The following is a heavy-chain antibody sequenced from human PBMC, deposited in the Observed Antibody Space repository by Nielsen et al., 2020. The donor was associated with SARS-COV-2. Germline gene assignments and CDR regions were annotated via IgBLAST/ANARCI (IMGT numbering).Heavy chain of an antibody. D-gene: IGHD3-10*01. J-gene: IGHJ6*02. CDR3: AKAYGSGSYGGYYGMDV. CDR2: ISYDGSNK. CDR1: GFTFSRYG. Sequence: GESLKISCAASGFTFSRYGMHWVRQAPGKGLEWVAVISYDGSNKYYADSVKGRFTISRDNSKNTLYLQMSSLRAEDTAVYYCAKAYGSGSYGGYYGMDVWGQGPTLTVSS. V-gene: IGHV3-30*18.